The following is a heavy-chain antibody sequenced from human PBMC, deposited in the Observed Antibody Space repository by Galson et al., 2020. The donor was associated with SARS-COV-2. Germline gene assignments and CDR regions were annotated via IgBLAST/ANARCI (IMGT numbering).Heavy chain of an antibody. J-gene: IGHJ3*02. Sequence: TGGSLRLSCAASGFTFSNYWMTWVRQAPGEGLEWVANIKEDESEKYYVDSVKGRFTISRDNATNSLYLQMNSLRAEDTAVYYCARPSSGFDWGGVCDSWGQGTMVTVAS. CDR3: ARPSSGFDWGGVCDS. V-gene: IGHV3-7*01. CDR2: IKEDESEK. D-gene: IGHD3-9*01. CDR1: GFTFSNYW.